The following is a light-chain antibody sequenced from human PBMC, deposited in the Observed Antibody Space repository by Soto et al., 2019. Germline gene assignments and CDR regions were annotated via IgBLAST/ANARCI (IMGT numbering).Light chain of an antibody. Sequence: DFVMTQTPDSLAVSLGERATINCKSSPSVLSSSNNKNSLAWYQQKPGQPPKLLIYWASTRDSGVPDRFSGSGSGTDFTLTSSSLQAEDVAVYYCQQYYSTPYTFGQGTKLEIK. CDR1: PSVLSSSNNKNS. V-gene: IGKV4-1*01. CDR2: WAS. CDR3: QQYYSTPYT. J-gene: IGKJ2*01.